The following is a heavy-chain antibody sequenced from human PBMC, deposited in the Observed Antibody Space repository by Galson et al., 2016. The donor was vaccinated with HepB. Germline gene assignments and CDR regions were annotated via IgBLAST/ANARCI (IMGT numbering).Heavy chain of an antibody. CDR1: RFTFSTYP. J-gene: IGHJ4*02. CDR2: ISGDDRNT. D-gene: IGHD6-19*01. CDR3: ARERPDIAVAAFDY. V-gene: IGHV3-23*01. Sequence: SLRLSCAASRFTFSTYPMSWVRQAPGKGLEWVSTISGDDRNTHYADSVKGRFTISRDNSKNTLYLQMISLRAEDTAVYYCARERPDIAVAAFDYWGQGTLVTVSS.